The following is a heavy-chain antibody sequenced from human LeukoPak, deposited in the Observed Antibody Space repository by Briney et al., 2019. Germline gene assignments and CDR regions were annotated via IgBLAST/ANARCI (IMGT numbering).Heavy chain of an antibody. V-gene: IGHV1-8*02. CDR1: GYTFTGYY. CDR3: ARGRQQLSPYDY. D-gene: IGHD6-13*01. J-gene: IGHJ4*02. Sequence: GASVKVSCKASGYTFTGYYMHWVRQAPGQGLEWMGWINPNSGNTGYAQKFQGRVTMTRNTSISTAYMELSSLRSEDTAVYYCARGRQQLSPYDYWGQGTLVTVSS. CDR2: INPNSGNT.